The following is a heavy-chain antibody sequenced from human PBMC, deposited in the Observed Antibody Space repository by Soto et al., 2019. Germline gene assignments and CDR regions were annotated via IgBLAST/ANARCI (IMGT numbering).Heavy chain of an antibody. CDR3: ARISSGWYVY. CDR2: INHSGST. CDR1: GGSFSGYY. V-gene: IGHV4-34*01. Sequence: SETLSLTCAVYGGSFSGYYWSWIRQPPGKGLEWIGEINHSGSTNYNPSLKSRVTISVDTSKNQFSLKLSSVTAADTAVYYCARISSGWYVYWGQGTLVTVSS. D-gene: IGHD6-19*01. J-gene: IGHJ4*02.